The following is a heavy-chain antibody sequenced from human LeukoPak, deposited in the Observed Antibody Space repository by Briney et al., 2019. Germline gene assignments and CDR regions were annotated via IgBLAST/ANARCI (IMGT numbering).Heavy chain of an antibody. Sequence: GGSLRLSCGASGFTFSSYAMSWVRQAPGKGLEWVSSISNSGSRTFYADSVKGRFTISRDNSKNTLYPQMNSLSAEDTAGYYCAKSQSYDYVWGSYFDYWGQGTLVTVSS. CDR2: ISNSGSRT. CDR3: AKSQSYDYVWGSYFDY. CDR1: GFTFSSYA. J-gene: IGHJ4*02. D-gene: IGHD3-16*01. V-gene: IGHV3-23*01.